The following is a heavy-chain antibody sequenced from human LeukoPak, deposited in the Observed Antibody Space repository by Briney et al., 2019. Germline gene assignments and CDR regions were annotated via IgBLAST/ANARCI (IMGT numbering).Heavy chain of an antibody. D-gene: IGHD6-19*01. CDR1: GGTFSSYA. CDR2: IIPILGIA. Sequence: SVKVSCKASGGTFSSYAISWVRQAPGQGLEWMGRIIPILGIANYAQKFQGRVTITADKSTSTAYMELSSLRSEDTAVYYCAFHIAVAGSVEYFQHWGQGTLVTVSS. CDR3: AFHIAVAGSVEYFQH. J-gene: IGHJ1*01. V-gene: IGHV1-69*04.